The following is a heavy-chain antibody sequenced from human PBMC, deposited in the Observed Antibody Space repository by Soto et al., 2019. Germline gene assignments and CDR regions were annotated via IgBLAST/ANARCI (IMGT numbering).Heavy chain of an antibody. J-gene: IGHJ4*02. Sequence: EVQLLESGGGLVQPGGSLRLSCAASGFTFSSYAMSWVRQAPGKGLEWVSAISGSGGSTYYADSVKGRFTISRDNSKNTLYLQMNSLRAEDTAVYYCAFDHHIVVVPAAEIDYWGQGTLVTVSS. V-gene: IGHV3-23*01. CDR1: GFTFSSYA. CDR2: ISGSGGST. CDR3: AFDHHIVVVPAAEIDY. D-gene: IGHD2-2*01.